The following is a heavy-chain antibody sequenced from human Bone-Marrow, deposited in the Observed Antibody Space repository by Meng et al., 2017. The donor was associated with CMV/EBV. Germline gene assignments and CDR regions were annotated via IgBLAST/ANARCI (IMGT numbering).Heavy chain of an antibody. D-gene: IGHD3-22*01. CDR3: ARDEYDSSGLFDY. CDR1: GFTFSSYW. J-gene: IGHJ4*02. Sequence: GVLKISCAASGFTFSSYWMHWVRQAPGKGLVWVSRINSDGSSTSYADSVKGRFTISRDNAKNTLYLQMNSLRAEDTAVYYCARDEYDSSGLFDYWVQGTLVTVSS. V-gene: IGHV3-74*01. CDR2: INSDGSST.